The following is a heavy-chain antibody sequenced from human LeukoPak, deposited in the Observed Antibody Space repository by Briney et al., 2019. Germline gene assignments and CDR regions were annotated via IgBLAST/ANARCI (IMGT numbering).Heavy chain of an antibody. J-gene: IGHJ3*02. Sequence: ASVKVSCKASGYTFTSYGISWVRQAPGQGLEWMGWISAYNGNTNYAQKLQGRVTMTTDTSTSTAYMELRSLRSDDTAVYYCARDLYDFWSGFAHDAFDIWGQGTMVTVSS. CDR3: ARDLYDFWSGFAHDAFDI. CDR1: GYTFTSYG. D-gene: IGHD3-3*01. V-gene: IGHV1-18*01. CDR2: ISAYNGNT.